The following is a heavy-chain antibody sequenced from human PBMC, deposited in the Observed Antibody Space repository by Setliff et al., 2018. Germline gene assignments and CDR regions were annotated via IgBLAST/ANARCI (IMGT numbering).Heavy chain of an antibody. CDR2: INHSGST. Sequence: PSETLSLTCAVYGGSFSGYYWSWIRQPPGKGLEWIGEINHSGSTNYNPSLKSRVTISVDTSKNQFSLKLSSVTAADTAMYYCARSGDYGSGRLSPWGQGTLVTVSS. CDR1: GGSFSGYY. D-gene: IGHD3-10*01. V-gene: IGHV4-34*01. CDR3: ARSGDYGSGRLSP. J-gene: IGHJ5*02.